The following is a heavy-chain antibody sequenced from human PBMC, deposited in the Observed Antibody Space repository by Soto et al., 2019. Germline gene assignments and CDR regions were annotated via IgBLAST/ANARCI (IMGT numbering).Heavy chain of an antibody. CDR3: AKGLGCCSSTSCFYDAFDI. D-gene: IGHD2-2*01. J-gene: IGHJ3*02. V-gene: IGHV3-30*18. CDR1: GFTFSTYG. CDR2: ISYDGSNK. Sequence: GGSLRLSCAASGFTFSTYGMHWVRQAPGKGLEWVAVISYDGSNKYYADSVKGRFTISRDNSKNTLYLQMNSLRAEDTAVYYCAKGLGCCSSTSCFYDAFDIWGQGTMVTVSS.